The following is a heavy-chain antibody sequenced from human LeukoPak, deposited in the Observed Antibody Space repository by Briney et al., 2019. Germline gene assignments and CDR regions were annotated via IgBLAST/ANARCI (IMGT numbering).Heavy chain of an antibody. CDR3: ARAPLTIFGVVIIGAFDI. CDR2: INPNSGGT. CDR1: GYTFTGYY. J-gene: IGHJ3*02. Sequence: GASVKVSCKASGYTFTGYYMHWVRQAPGQGLEWMGWINPNSGGTNYAQKFQSRVTMTRDTSISTAYMELSRLRSDDTAVYYCARAPLTIFGVVIIGAFDIWGQGTMVTVSS. V-gene: IGHV1-2*02. D-gene: IGHD3-3*01.